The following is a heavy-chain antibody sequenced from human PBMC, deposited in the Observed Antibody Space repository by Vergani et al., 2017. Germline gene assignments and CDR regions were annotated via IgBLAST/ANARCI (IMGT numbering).Heavy chain of an antibody. D-gene: IGHD3-16*01. CDR1: GCTFSTYA. V-gene: IGHV3-30*03. J-gene: IGHJ4*02. CDR2: IYYDGSKK. CDR3: VRDLGEATAFDY. Sequence: QVQLVESGGGVVQPGRSLRLSCTSSGCTFSTYAMHWVRQAPGKGLEWVAIIYYDGSKKYYADSVKGRFTISRDNSRNTLDLLMSSLRAEDTAIYYCVRDLGEATAFDYWGQGTLVTVSS.